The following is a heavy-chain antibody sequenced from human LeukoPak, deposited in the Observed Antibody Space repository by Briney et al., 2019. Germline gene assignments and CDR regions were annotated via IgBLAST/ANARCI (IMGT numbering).Heavy chain of an antibody. CDR3: AKDLIQYINYPPANVGY. Sequence: PGGSLRLSYAASGFTVSSAAMSWVRQAPGKGLEWVSAISDSGGSTYYADSVKGRFTISRDNSKNTLYLQMNSIRAEDTAVYYCAKDLIQYINYPPANVGYWGQGTLVTVSS. J-gene: IGHJ4*02. V-gene: IGHV3-23*01. CDR2: ISDSGGST. CDR1: GFTVSSAA. D-gene: IGHD1-7*01.